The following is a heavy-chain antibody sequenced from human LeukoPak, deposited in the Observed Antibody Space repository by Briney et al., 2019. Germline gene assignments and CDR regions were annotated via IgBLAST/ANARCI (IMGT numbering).Heavy chain of an antibody. J-gene: IGHJ3*02. D-gene: IGHD6-19*01. Sequence: GGSLRLSCAASGFTFSSYWMSWVRQAPGKGLEWVANIKQDGSEKYYVDSVKGRFTISRDNAKNSLYLQMNSLRDEDTAVYYCARKQWLVLWLGGAFDIWGQGTMVTVSS. V-gene: IGHV3-7*01. CDR3: ARKQWLVLWLGGAFDI. CDR2: IKQDGSEK. CDR1: GFTFSSYW.